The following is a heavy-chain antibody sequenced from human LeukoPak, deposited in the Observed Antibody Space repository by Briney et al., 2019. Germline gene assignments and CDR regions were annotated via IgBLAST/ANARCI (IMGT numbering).Heavy chain of an antibody. D-gene: IGHD5-12*01. CDR1: GGSISSYH. V-gene: IGHV4-59*01. J-gene: IGHJ3*02. CDR3: ARGNSGYDYAFDI. Sequence: PSETLSLTCTVSGGSISSYHWSWIRQPPGKGLQWIGFMYSSGSTNYNPSLKSRVTISLDTSKNQFSLRVSSVTSADTAVYYCARGNSGYDYAFDIWGQGTMVTVST. CDR2: MYSSGST.